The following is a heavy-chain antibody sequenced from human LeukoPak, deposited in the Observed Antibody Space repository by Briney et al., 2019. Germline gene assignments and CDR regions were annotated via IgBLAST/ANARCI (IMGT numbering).Heavy chain of an antibody. J-gene: IGHJ6*02. CDR2: ISYDGSNK. Sequence: GGSLRLSCAASGFTFSSYAMHWVRQAPGKGLEWVAVISYDGSNKYYADSVKGRFTISRDNSKNTLYLQMNSLRAEDTAVYYCARGSSSGWPNYYYGMDVWGQGTTVTVSS. D-gene: IGHD6-19*01. V-gene: IGHV3-30*04. CDR1: GFTFSSYA. CDR3: ARGSSSGWPNYYYGMDV.